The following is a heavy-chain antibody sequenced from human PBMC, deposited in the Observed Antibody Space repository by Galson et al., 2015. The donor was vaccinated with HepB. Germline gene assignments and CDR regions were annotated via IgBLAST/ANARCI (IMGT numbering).Heavy chain of an antibody. CDR2: IYHSGST. Sequence: LSLTCAVSGGSISSGGYSWSWIRQPPGKGLEWIGYIYHSGSTYYNPSLKSRVTISVDRSKNQFSLKLSPVTAADTAVYYCAREGLRFASRAFDIWGQGTMVTVSS. J-gene: IGHJ3*02. V-gene: IGHV4-30-2*01. D-gene: IGHD3-3*01. CDR3: AREGLRFASRAFDI. CDR1: GGSISSGGYS.